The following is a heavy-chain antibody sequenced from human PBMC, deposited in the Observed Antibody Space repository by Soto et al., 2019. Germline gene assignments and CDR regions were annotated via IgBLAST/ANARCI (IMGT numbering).Heavy chain of an antibody. V-gene: IGHV3-23*01. CDR2: SSGSGGTT. CDR3: AKEPYSSFVLGTFHC. J-gene: IGHJ4*02. CDR1: GFTFKSYA. D-gene: IGHD6-19*01. Sequence: EVQLLESGGGLVQPGGSLRLSCAASGFTFKSYAMSWVRQPPGKGLEWVSCSSGSGGTTYHADSVKGRFTISRDNSKNTLYLQMNSLRVEDTAVYYCAKEPYSSFVLGTFHCWGQGDLVTVSS.